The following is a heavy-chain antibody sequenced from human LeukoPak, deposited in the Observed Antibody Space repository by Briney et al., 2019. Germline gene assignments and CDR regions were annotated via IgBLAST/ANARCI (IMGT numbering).Heavy chain of an antibody. V-gene: IGHV3-30*18. D-gene: IGHD6-19*01. Sequence: PGGSLRLSCAASGFTLSSYGMHWVRQAPGKGLEWVAIISYDGRNKYYADSVKGRFIISRDNSKNTLYLQMNSLRAEDTAVYYCAKERQQWLVRNDAFDIWGQGTMVTVSS. CDR3: AKERQQWLVRNDAFDI. CDR1: GFTLSSYG. J-gene: IGHJ3*02. CDR2: ISYDGRNK.